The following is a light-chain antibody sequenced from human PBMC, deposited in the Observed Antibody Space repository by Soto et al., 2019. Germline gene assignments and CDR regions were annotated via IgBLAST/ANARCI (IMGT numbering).Light chain of an antibody. CDR3: AAWADSLRGVV. Sequence: QSVLTQPPSASGTPGQRVTISCYGSISNLGSNFVFWYQQLPGAAPKLLISRNDQRPSGVPDRFSGSKSGTSASLAISGLRSEDEADYHCAAWADSLRGVVFGGGTKLTVL. CDR1: ISNLGSNF. J-gene: IGLJ2*01. V-gene: IGLV1-47*01. CDR2: RND.